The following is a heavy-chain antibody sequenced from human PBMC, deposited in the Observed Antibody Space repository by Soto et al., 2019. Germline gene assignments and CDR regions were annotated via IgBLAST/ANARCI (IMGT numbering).Heavy chain of an antibody. CDR1: GGSFTTHS. CDR3: ARDPRIYCTGCSCHSYFDS. J-gene: IGHJ4*02. D-gene: IGHD2-8*02. V-gene: IGHV1-69*01. CDR2: IIPVFGTV. Sequence: QVQLVQSGAEVKKPGSSVKVSCRTSGGSFTTHSISWLRQAPGQGLEWMGGIIPVFGTVNYAQRLQDRVTITADQSTRTAYMDLSSLKTEDSAVYYCARDPRIYCTGCSCHSYFDSWGQGTLVTVS.